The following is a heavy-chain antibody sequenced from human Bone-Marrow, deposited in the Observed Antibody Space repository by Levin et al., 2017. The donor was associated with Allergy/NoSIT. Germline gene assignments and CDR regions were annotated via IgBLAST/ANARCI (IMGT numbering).Heavy chain of an antibody. V-gene: IGHV4-61*03. Sequence: SETLSLTCSVSGGSVRGENYYRSWIRQPPGKRLEWIGYISYSGATTYSPSLESRVTISLGASENHFSLRLSSLTAADTAVYYCARDHGDSSDAFAIWGQGTMVTVSS. CDR2: ISYSGAT. CDR1: GGSVRGENYY. J-gene: IGHJ3*02. CDR3: ARDHGDSSDAFAI. D-gene: IGHD4-17*01.